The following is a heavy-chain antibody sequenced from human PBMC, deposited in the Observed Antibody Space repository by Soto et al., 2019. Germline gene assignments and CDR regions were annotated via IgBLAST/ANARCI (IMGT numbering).Heavy chain of an antibody. CDR3: TTSVAVRGFDY. CDR1: GFTFSNAL. J-gene: IGHJ4*02. D-gene: IGHD6-19*01. Sequence: GGSLRLSCEASGFTFSNALMTWVRQAPGKGLEWVGRLKSQTEGGTADYGAPVQGRFIMSRDDSKNTLYLQMSSLKIEDTAVYYCTTSVAVRGFDYWGQGTLVTVSS. V-gene: IGHV3-15*01. CDR2: LKSQTEGGTA.